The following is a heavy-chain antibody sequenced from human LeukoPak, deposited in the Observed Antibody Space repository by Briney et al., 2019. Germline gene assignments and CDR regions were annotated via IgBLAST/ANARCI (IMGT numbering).Heavy chain of an antibody. D-gene: IGHD3-22*01. CDR2: IYYSGST. Sequence: SETLSLTCTVSGYSISSGYYWGWIRQPPGKGLEWIGSIYYSGSTYYNPSLKSRVTISVDTSKNQFSLKLSSVTAADTAVYYCARITSSGYCGYWGQGTLVTVSS. V-gene: IGHV4-38-2*02. CDR3: ARITSSGYCGY. J-gene: IGHJ4*02. CDR1: GYSISSGYY.